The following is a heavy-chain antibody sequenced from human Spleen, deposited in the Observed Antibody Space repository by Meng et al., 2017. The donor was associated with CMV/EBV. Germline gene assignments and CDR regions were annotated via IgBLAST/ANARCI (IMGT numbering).Heavy chain of an antibody. CDR3: ARDGSRDCSSTSCYYRT. J-gene: IGHJ5*02. Sequence: GGSLRLSCAASGFTFSSYGMHWVRQAPGKGLEWVANIKQDGSEKYYVDSVKGRFTISRDNAKNSLYLQMNSLRAEDTAVYYCARDGSRDCSSTSCYYRTWGQGTLVTVSS. D-gene: IGHD2-2*01. V-gene: IGHV3-7*01. CDR1: GFTFSSYG. CDR2: IKQDGSEK.